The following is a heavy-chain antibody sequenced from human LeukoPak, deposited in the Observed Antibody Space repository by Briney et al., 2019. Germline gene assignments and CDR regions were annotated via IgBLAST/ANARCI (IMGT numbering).Heavy chain of an antibody. CDR3: ATSMIVASPGAFDI. CDR1: GFTFSTSG. CDR2: IRFDGSDK. Sequence: GGSLRLSCVASGFTFSTSGMHWVRQAPGKGLEWVTFIRFDGSDKYYADSVKGRFTISRENAKNSLYLQMNSLRAGDTAVYYCATSMIVASPGAFDIWGQGTMVTVSS. V-gene: IGHV3-30*02. D-gene: IGHD3-22*01. J-gene: IGHJ3*02.